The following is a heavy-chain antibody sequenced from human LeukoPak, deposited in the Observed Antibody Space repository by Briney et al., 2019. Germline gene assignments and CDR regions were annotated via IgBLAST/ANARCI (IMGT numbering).Heavy chain of an antibody. D-gene: IGHD2-2*01. CDR1: GGSISSSSYY. Sequence: SSETLSLTCTVSGGSISSSSYYWGWIRQPPGKGLEWIGSIYYSGSTYYNPSLKSGVTISVDTSKNQFSLKLSSVTAADTAVYYCARQRRYCSSTSCYAFDYWGQGTLVTVSS. V-gene: IGHV4-39*01. CDR3: ARQRRYCSSTSCYAFDY. J-gene: IGHJ4*02. CDR2: IYYSGST.